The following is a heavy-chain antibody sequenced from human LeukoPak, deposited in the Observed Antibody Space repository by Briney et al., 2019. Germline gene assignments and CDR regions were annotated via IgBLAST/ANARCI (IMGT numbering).Heavy chain of an antibody. J-gene: IGHJ1*01. CDR3: AGRTVTPYYHDSSGFHLQY. Sequence: PGGSLRLSCAASGFTFSSYAMHWVRQAPGKGLEWVAVISYDGSNKYYADSVTGRFTISRDNSKNTLYLQMNSLRAEDTAVYYCAGRTVTPYYHDSSGFHLQYWGQGTLVTVSS. D-gene: IGHD3-22*01. CDR2: ISYDGSNK. CDR1: GFTFSSYA. V-gene: IGHV3-30*04.